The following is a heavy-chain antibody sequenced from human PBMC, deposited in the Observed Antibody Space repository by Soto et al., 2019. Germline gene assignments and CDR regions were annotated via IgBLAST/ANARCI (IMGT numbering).Heavy chain of an antibody. D-gene: IGHD6-19*01. CDR3: AHPGRGWYAFDI. CDR1: GFSLSTSGVG. CDR2: IYWDDDK. Sequence: QITLKESGPTLVKPTQPLTLTCTFSGFSLSTSGVGVGWIRQPPGKALEWLALIYWDDDKRYSPSLKSRLTITKATAKNQVVLTMTNMDPVDTATYYCAHPGRGWYAFDIWGQGTMVTVSS. J-gene: IGHJ3*02. V-gene: IGHV2-5*02.